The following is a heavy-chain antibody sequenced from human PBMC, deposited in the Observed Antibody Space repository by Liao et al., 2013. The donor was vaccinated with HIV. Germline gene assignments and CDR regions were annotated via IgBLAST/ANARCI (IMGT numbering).Heavy chain of an antibody. V-gene: IGHV4-34*02. CDR1: GGSLTNYY. CDR3: AREGYCSGGSCYDDAFDI. Sequence: QVQLQQWGAGLLKPSGTLSLTCGVYGGSLTNYYWTWLRQSPGKGLEWIGEINHSGSTNYNPSLKSRVTMSVDTSKNQFSLKLSSVTAADTAVYYCAREGYCSGGSCYDDAFDIWGQGTMVTVSS. D-gene: IGHD2-15*01. J-gene: IGHJ3*02. CDR2: INHSGST.